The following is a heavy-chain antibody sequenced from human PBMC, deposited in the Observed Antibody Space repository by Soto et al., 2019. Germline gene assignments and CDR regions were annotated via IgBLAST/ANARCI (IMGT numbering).Heavy chain of an antibody. Sequence: GGSLRLSCAASGFTFSNAWMSWVRQAPGKGLEWVGRIKSKTDGGTTDYAAPVKGRFTISRDDSKNTLYLQMNSLKTEDTAVYYCTTEDYDFWSGYIRFDYWGQGTLVTVSS. CDR3: TTEDYDFWSGYIRFDY. CDR2: IKSKTDGGTT. J-gene: IGHJ4*02. V-gene: IGHV3-15*01. D-gene: IGHD3-3*01. CDR1: GFTFSNAW.